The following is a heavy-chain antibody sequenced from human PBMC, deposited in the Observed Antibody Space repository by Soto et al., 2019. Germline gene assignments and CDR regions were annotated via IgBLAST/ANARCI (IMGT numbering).Heavy chain of an antibody. CDR2: IYHSGST. V-gene: IGHV4-30-2*01. Sequence: QLQLQESGSGLVKPSQTLSLTCAVSGGSISSGGYSWSWIRQPPGKGLEWIGYIYHSGSTYYNPSLKSRVTISVERSKNQVSRKLSSVTAADTAVYYCAARGGLPPYYWCQGTLVTVSS. CDR1: GGSISSGGYS. D-gene: IGHD2-15*01. CDR3: AARGGLPPYY. J-gene: IGHJ4*02.